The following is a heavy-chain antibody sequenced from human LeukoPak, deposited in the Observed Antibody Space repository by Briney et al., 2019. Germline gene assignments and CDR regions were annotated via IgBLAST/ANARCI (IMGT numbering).Heavy chain of an antibody. D-gene: IGHD6-13*01. V-gene: IGHV3-21*01. CDR2: ISSSSTYI. CDR1: GFTFCSYS. CDR3: ASQYTSSRIFDD. Sequence: GGSLTLSCAASGFTFCSYSMNWVRQAPGKGLEWVSSISSSSTYIYYGDSVKGRFTVSRDNAKNSLYLQMHSLRAEDTAVYFCASQYTSSRIFDDWGQGTLVTVSS. J-gene: IGHJ4*02.